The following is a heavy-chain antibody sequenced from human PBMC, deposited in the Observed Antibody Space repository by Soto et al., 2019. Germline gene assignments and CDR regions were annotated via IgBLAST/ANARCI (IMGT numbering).Heavy chain of an antibody. CDR3: SRRAPEGFDP. CDR1: GGSFGSSAYY. V-gene: IGHV4-39*01. CDR2: INYSGST. Sequence: SETLSLTCGVSGGSFGSSAYYWGWIRQAPGKGLEWIGSINYSGSTYYNPSLKSRVTISVDTSRNQFSLKLSSVTAADTALYYCSRRAPEGFDPWGQGTLVTVS. J-gene: IGHJ5*02.